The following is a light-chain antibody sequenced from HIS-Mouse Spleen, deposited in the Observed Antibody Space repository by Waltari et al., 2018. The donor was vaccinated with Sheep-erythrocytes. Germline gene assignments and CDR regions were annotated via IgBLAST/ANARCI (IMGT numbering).Light chain of an antibody. CDR2: DVS. CDR1: SSDLGGYNY. CDR3: CSYAGSYNHV. J-gene: IGLJ1*01. V-gene: IGLV2-11*01. Sequence: QSALTQPRSVSGSPGQSVTISCTGTSSDLGGYNYVPWYQQHPGKAPKLMIYDVSKRPSGVPDRFSGSKSGNTASLTISGLQAEDEADYYCCSYAGSYNHVFATGTKVTVL.